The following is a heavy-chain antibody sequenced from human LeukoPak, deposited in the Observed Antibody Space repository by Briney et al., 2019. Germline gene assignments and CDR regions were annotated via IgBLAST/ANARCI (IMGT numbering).Heavy chain of an antibody. CDR1: GYSFTTHW. Sequence: RGESLKISCKASGYSFTTHWIGWVRPIPGKGLEWMGIFHPGDSDTRYSPSIQGQVTISADKSISTAYLQWSSLKASDTAMYYCARGDTEVAATADYWGQGTLVTVSS. J-gene: IGHJ4*02. CDR2: FHPGDSDT. V-gene: IGHV5-51*01. CDR3: ARGDTEVAATADY. D-gene: IGHD6-19*01.